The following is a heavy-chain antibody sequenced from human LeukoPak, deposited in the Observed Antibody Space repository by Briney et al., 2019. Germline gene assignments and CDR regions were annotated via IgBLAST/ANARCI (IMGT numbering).Heavy chain of an antibody. Sequence: SETLSPTCALYGGSSSGYYWSWIRQPPGKGMEWIGEINHSGSTNYKPSLKSRVTISVDTSKNQFSLKLSSVTAADSAVYYCARVPYSPPCVVDYYMDVWGKGTTVTVSS. CDR2: INHSGST. D-gene: IGHD5-18*01. J-gene: IGHJ6*03. CDR1: GGSSSGYY. CDR3: ARVPYSPPCVVDYYMDV. V-gene: IGHV4-34*01.